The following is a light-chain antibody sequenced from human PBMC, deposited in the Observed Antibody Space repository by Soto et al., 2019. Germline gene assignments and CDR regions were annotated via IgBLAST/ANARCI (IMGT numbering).Light chain of an antibody. V-gene: IGKV1-5*03. CDR1: QSSSRW. Sequence: KRSESNTTLSATVGNRVTITCGASQSSSRWLAWYQLKPGKAPKLLLCKPSSLESGVPSRFSGSGSGTEFTLTISSLKNDDFATYYCQQLNNYTRTFGQGTKVDIK. J-gene: IGKJ1*01. CDR2: KPS. CDR3: QQLNNYTRT.